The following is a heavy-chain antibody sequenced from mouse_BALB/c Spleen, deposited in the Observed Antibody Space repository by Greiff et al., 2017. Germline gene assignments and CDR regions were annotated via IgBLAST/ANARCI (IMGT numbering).Heavy chain of an antibody. CDR1: GFTFSNYW. CDR3: TRGIYYYFDY. V-gene: IGHV6-6*02. D-gene: IGHD2-1*01. J-gene: IGHJ2*01. CDR2: IRLKSNNYAT. Sequence: EVKVVESGGGLVQPGGSMKLSCVASGFTFSNYWMNWVRQSPEKGLEWVAEIRLKSNNYATHYAESVKGRFTISRDDSKSSVYLQMNNLRAEDTGIYYCTRGIYYYFDYWGQGTTLTVSS.